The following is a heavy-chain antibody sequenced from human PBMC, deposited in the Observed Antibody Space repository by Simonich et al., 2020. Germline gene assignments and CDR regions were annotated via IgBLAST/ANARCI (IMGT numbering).Heavy chain of an antibody. CDR2: ISGSGGST. CDR1: GFTFSSYA. J-gene: IGHJ3*02. V-gene: IGHV3-23*01. CDR3: AKDLGERITMIVVVIDAFDI. Sequence: GGGLVQPGGSLRLSCAASGFTFSSYAMSWVRQAPGKGLEWVSAISGSGGSTYCADSVKGRLTISRDNSKNTLYLQMNSLRAEDTAVYYCAKDLGERITMIVVVIDAFDIWGQGTMVTVSS. D-gene: IGHD3-22*01.